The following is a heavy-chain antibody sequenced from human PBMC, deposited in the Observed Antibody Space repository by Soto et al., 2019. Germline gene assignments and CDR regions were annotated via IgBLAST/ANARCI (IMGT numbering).Heavy chain of an antibody. V-gene: IGHV4-31*03. CDR3: ARGSTVAAILFDY. J-gene: IGHJ4*02. CDR1: EDSIVNLGYY. CDR2: IYYSGST. D-gene: IGHD2-15*01. Sequence: SXTLPLSYTVSEDSIVNLGYYWIFIKQHPGKGLEWIGYIYYSGSTYYNPSLKSRVIISVDTSKNQFSLKLSSVTAADTAVYYCARGSTVAAILFDYWGQGTLVTVSS.